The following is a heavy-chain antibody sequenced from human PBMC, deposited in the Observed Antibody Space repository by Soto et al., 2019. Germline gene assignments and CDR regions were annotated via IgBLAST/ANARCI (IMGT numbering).Heavy chain of an antibody. J-gene: IGHJ4*02. CDR2: IVVGSGNT. CDR1: GFTFTSSA. V-gene: IGHV1-58*01. Sequence: SVKVSCKASGFTFTSSAVQWVRQARGKRLEWIGWIVVGSGNTNYAQKFQERVTITRDMSTSTAYMELSSLRSEDTAVYYCAAGLYYDFWSGYGETHYFDYWGQGTLVTVSS. CDR3: AAGLYYDFWSGYGETHYFDY. D-gene: IGHD3-3*01.